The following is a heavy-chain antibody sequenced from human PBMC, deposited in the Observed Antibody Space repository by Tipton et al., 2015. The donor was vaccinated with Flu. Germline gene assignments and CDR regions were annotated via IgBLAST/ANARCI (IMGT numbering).Heavy chain of an antibody. J-gene: IGHJ4*02. Sequence: QLVQSGAEVKKPGASVKVSCKTSGYTFIRYDINWVRQATGQGPEWMGWINPNSGTTGYSQKFQGRVTMTRNTSMSTAYMELSSLTSDDTAVYYCAKNRGWGKQPVYDSWGQGTLVTVSS. D-gene: IGHD6-6*01. CDR3: AKNRGWGKQPVYDS. CDR2: INPNSGTT. V-gene: IGHV1-8*01. CDR1: GYTFIRYD.